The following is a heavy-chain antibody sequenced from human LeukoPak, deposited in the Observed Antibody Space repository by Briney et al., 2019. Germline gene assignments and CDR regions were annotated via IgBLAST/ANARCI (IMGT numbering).Heavy chain of an antibody. V-gene: IGHV1-2*02. Sequence: ASVKVSCKASRYTFIDYYIHWVRQAPGQGLEWMGWINPNSGGTSYAQKFQGRVTMTRDTSISTAYMELSRLRSDDTAVYYCARDRGMGWFDPWGQGTLVTVSS. D-gene: IGHD3-10*01. J-gene: IGHJ5*02. CDR3: ARDRGMGWFDP. CDR1: RYTFIDYY. CDR2: INPNSGGT.